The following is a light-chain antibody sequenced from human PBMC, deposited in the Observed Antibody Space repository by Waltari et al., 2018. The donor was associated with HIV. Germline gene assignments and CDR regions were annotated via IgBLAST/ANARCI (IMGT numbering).Light chain of an antibody. Sequence: EIVMTQSPATLSVSPGERATLSCRASQSVYNNFAWYQQKPGQAPRLLIYGASTRATGIPARFSGSWSGTEFTLTISSLQSEDSAVYYCQHYNRWPYTFGQGTKLEI. CDR1: QSVYNN. J-gene: IGKJ2*01. CDR2: GAS. CDR3: QHYNRWPYT. V-gene: IGKV3-15*01.